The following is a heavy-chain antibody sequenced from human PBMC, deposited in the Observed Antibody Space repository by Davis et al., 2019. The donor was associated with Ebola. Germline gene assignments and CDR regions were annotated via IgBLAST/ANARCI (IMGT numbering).Heavy chain of an antibody. CDR2: INHSGRT. CDR1: GGSFSGYY. J-gene: IGHJ5*02. CDR3: ARGYNWNYDL. D-gene: IGHD1-7*01. Sequence: SETLSLTCAVYGGSFSGYYWSWIRQPPGKGLEWIAEINHSGRTNFNPSLKSRVTISVDTSKNQFSLKVNSLTAADTAVYYCARGYNWNYDLWGQGTLVTVSS. V-gene: IGHV4-34*01.